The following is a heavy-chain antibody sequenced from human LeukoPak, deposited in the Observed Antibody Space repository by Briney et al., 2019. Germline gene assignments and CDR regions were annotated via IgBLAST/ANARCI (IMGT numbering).Heavy chain of an antibody. CDR3: ARGKIAVAGKPFDY. J-gene: IGHJ4*02. V-gene: IGHV4-59*01. CDR1: GGSISSYY. CDR2: IYYSGST. D-gene: IGHD6-19*01. Sequence: SETLSLTCTVSGGSISSYYWSWIRQPPGKGLEWIGYIYYSGSTNYNPSLKSRVTISVDTSKNQFSLKLSSVTAADTAVYYCARGKIAVAGKPFDYWGQGALVTVSS.